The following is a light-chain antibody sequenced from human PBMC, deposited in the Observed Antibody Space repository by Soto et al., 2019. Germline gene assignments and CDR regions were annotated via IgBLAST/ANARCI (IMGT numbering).Light chain of an antibody. CDR1: SSNIGNNY. Sequence: QSVLTQPPSVSAAPGQKVTISCSGSSSNIGNNYVSWYQQLPGTAPKLLIYDNNKRPSGIPDRFSGSKSGTSATLGITGLQTGDEADYYCGTWDSSLSARVFGGGNKVTVL. CDR3: GTWDSSLSARV. V-gene: IGLV1-51*01. J-gene: IGLJ2*01. CDR2: DNN.